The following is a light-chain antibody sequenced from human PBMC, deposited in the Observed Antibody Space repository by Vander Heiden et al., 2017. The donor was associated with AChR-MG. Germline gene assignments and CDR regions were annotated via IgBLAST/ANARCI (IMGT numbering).Light chain of an antibody. J-gene: IGLJ2*01. CDR1: SSDVGSYNL. V-gene: IGLV2-23*01. Sequence: QSALTQPASVSASPAQSITISCTGTSSDVGSYNLVSWYQQHPGKAPKLMIYEGSKRPSGVSNRFSGSKSGNTASLTISGLQAEDEADYYCCSYAGSSTDVVFGGGTKLTVL. CDR3: CSYAGSSTDVV. CDR2: EGS.